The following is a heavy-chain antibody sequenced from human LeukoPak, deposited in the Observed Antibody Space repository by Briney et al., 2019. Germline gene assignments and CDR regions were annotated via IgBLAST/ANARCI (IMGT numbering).Heavy chain of an antibody. D-gene: IGHD6-19*01. J-gene: IGHJ3*02. V-gene: IGHV4-59*08. CDR2: TSYSRTT. CDR1: GGSITGHY. CDR3: AKLGHSDGWYLGAFDI. Sequence: SETLSLTCAVSGGSITGHYWNWIRQTPGMRLEWIGYTSYSRTTIYNSYFKGRATMSIDTSKNQLYLNLTSVTATDTAVYYCAKLGHSDGWYLGAFDIWGQGTAVIVSS.